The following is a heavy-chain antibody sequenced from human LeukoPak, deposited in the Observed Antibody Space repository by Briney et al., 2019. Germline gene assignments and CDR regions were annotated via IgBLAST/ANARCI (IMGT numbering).Heavy chain of an antibody. Sequence: PGGSLRLSCAASGCTFDDYGMSWGRQGPGKGVEGVSGSNRNDGGTVYADSVKGRLTISRDKAKKSLYMQMNSLRAEDTALYYCSRDGVRGAPADVWGKGTTVTVSS. CDR2: SNRNDGGT. CDR3: SRDGVRGAPADV. D-gene: IGHD3-10*01. CDR1: GCTFDDYG. J-gene: IGHJ6*04. V-gene: IGHV3-20*04.